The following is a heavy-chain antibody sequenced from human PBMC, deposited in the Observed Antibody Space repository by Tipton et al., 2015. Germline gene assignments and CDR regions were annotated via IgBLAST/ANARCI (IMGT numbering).Heavy chain of an antibody. Sequence: TLSLTCAVSAYSISSDYYWGWIRQPPGKGLEWIGSISHSGNTYYNTSLKSRVTMSQDPSKNQFSPKLTSATAADTAVYYCARDLEHGMDDWGQGTTVTVSS. J-gene: IGHJ6*02. CDR2: ISHSGNT. V-gene: IGHV4-38-2*02. CDR1: AYSISSDYY. CDR3: ARDLEHGMDD. D-gene: IGHD5-24*01.